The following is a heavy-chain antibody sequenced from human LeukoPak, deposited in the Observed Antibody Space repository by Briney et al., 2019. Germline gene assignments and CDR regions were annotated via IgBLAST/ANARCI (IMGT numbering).Heavy chain of an antibody. J-gene: IGHJ4*02. CDR3: TKDSVAMVTTSDY. D-gene: IGHD5-18*01. CDR2: ISRNSGII. CDR1: GFTFHDYA. V-gene: IGHV3-9*01. Sequence: GGSLRLSCAASGFTFHDYAMHWVRQAPGKGLEWVSGISRNSGIIGYADSVKGRFTTSRDNAKNSLYLQMNSLRPEDTALYYCTKDSVAMVTTSDYWGQGTLVTVSS.